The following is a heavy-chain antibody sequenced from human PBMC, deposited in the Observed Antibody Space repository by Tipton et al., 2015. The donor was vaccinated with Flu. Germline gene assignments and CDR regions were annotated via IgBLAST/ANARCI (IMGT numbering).Heavy chain of an antibody. D-gene: IGHD6-19*01. CDR1: GFTFSSYG. V-gene: IGHV3-23*01. CDR3: AKVIPEAVAGLDY. CDR2: VSGGGTT. J-gene: IGHJ4*02. Sequence: SLRLSCTVSGFTFSSYGMSRVRQAPGIGLEWVSGVSGGGTTYYADSVKGRFTISRDIYKNMLFLQMNSLRAEDTAVYYCAKVIPEAVAGLDYWGQGTLVTVSS.